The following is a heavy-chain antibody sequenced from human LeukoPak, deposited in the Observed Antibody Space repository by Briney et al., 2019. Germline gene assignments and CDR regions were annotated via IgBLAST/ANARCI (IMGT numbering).Heavy chain of an antibody. Sequence: GGSLRLSCAVSGFTFNSYWXXXXRQGPGRGXXXXANIKQDGSSRYYVDSVKGRFTISRDNAQNSLYLQMNSLRAEDTAVYYCARDTDYRDYPPDYWGQGTLVTVSS. V-gene: IGHV3-7*04. D-gene: IGHD4-17*01. CDR1: GFTFNSYW. J-gene: IGHJ4*02. CDR3: ARDTDYRDYPPDY. CDR2: IKQDGSSR.